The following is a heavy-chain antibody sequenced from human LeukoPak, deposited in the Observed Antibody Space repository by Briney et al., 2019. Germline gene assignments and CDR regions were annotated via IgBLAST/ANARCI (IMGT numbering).Heavy chain of an antibody. CDR1: GGSIGSSSYY. CDR2: IYYSGST. J-gene: IGHJ4*02. Sequence: SETLSLTCTVSGGSIGSSSYYWGWIRQPPGKGLEWIGSIYYSGSTYYNPSLKSRVTISVDTSKNQFSLKLSSVTAADTAVYYCAREYSSRGFDYWGQGTLVTVSS. CDR3: AREYSSRGFDY. D-gene: IGHD6-13*01. V-gene: IGHV4-39*07.